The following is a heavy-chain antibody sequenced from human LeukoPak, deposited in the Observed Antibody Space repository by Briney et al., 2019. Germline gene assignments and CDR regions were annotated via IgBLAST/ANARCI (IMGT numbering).Heavy chain of an antibody. Sequence: GESLKISCKGSGYNFPNYGIGWVRQMPGKGLEWMGLIDPGDSHAIYSPSFQGQVTISADKSISAAYLQWSSLKASDTAMYYCARHGVGAGLAAACIWGQGTLLTVSS. CDR2: IDPGDSHA. CDR1: GYNFPNYG. J-gene: IGHJ4*02. CDR3: ARHGVGAGLAAACI. D-gene: IGHD6-13*01. V-gene: IGHV5-51*01.